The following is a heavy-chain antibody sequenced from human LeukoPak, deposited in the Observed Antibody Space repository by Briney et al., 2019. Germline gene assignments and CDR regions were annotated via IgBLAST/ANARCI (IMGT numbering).Heavy chain of an antibody. CDR2: ISYDGSNK. V-gene: IGHV3-30-3*01. D-gene: IGHD6-19*01. CDR1: GFTFSSYA. CDR3: ARDLGWSPMGWFDP. J-gene: IGHJ5*02. Sequence: QSGRSLRLSCAASGFTFSSYAMHWVRQAPGKGLEWVAVISYDGSNKYYADSVKGRFTISRDNSKNTLYLQMNSLRAEDTAVYYCARDLGWSPMGWFDPWGQGTLVTVSS.